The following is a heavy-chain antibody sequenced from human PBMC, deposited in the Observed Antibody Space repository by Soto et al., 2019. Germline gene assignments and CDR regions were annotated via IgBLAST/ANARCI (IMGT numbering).Heavy chain of an antibody. CDR3: AKSRYSDSSGDFYDY. J-gene: IGHJ4*02. Sequence: PVGSLRLSCAASALTFNNYAMSWVRQAPGKGLEWVSGVGGSGRTTYYADSVKGRFTISRDNSNNTLFLQMNSLRAEDTAVYYCAKSRYSDSSGDFYDYWGQGTLVTVSS. CDR1: ALTFNNYA. V-gene: IGHV3-23*01. CDR2: VGGSGRTT. D-gene: IGHD3-22*01.